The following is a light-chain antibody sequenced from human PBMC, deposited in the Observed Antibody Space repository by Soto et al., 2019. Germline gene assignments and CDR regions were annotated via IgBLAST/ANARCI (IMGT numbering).Light chain of an antibody. Sequence: DIQMTQSPSTLSASVGDRVTITCRASQSISSWLAWYQQKPGKAPKLLIYDASSLESGVPSRFSGSGSGTEFTLTISSLQPDDFATYYCQQYNSYLLTLGQGTKVDIK. V-gene: IGKV1-5*01. CDR3: QQYNSYLLT. CDR1: QSISSW. J-gene: IGKJ1*01. CDR2: DAS.